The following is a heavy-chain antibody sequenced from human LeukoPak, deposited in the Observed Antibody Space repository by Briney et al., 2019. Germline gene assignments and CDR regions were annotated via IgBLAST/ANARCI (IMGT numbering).Heavy chain of an antibody. J-gene: IGHJ3*02. CDR3: AKDTGRILITVPKDAFDI. D-gene: IGHD3-16*01. CDR1: GGSISSSSYY. CDR2: IYSGGST. Sequence: PSETLSLTCTVSGGSISSSSYYWGWIRQPPGKGLEWVSVIYSGGSTYYADSVKGRFTISRDNSKNTLYLQMNSLRAEDTAVYYCAKDTGRILITVPKDAFDIWGQGTMVTVSS. V-gene: IGHV3-53*01.